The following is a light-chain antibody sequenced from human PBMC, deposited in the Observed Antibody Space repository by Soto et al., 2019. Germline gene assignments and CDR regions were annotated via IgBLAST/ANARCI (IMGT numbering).Light chain of an antibody. J-gene: IGLJ1*01. CDR3: SSYINGRTQYV. Sequence: QSALTQPASVSGSPGQSITISCTGTNNDVGRYDLVSWYQQHPGKAPRLMIFEVSNRPSGVSSRFSGSKSGNTASLTISGLQAEDEADYYCSSYINGRTQYVFGTGTKLTVL. CDR2: EVS. V-gene: IGLV2-14*02. CDR1: NNDVGRYDL.